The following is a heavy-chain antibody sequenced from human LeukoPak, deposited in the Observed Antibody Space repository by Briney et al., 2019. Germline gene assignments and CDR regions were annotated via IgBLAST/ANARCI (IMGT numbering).Heavy chain of an antibody. V-gene: IGHV3-74*01. Sequence: GGSLRLSCVASGNYWMHWVRQAPGKGLVWVSHINSDGSWTSYADSVKGRFTISKDNAKNMVYLQMNSLRAEDTAVYYCVSFYETYWGRGTLVTVSS. CDR1: GNYW. J-gene: IGHJ4*02. D-gene: IGHD2/OR15-2a*01. CDR3: VSFYETY. CDR2: INSDGSWT.